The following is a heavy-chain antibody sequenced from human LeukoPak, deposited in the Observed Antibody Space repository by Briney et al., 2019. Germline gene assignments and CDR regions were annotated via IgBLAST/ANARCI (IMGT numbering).Heavy chain of an antibody. Sequence: GGSLRLSCAASGFTFSGYAMHWVRQAPGKGLEWVAVISYDGSNDYYADSVKGRFTISRDNSKNTLYLQMNSLRAEDTAVYYCATNGPGIAVAGDVDYWGQGTLVTVSS. J-gene: IGHJ4*02. D-gene: IGHD6-19*01. CDR2: ISYDGSND. CDR3: ATNGPGIAVAGDVDY. V-gene: IGHV3-30-3*01. CDR1: GFTFSGYA.